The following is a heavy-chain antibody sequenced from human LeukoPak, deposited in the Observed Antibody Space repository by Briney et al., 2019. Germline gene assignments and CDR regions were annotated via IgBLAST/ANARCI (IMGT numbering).Heavy chain of an antibody. CDR3: ARGSAWERGSYDY. CDR1: GFNFRSYW. J-gene: IGHJ4*02. Sequence: GGSLRLSCAASGFNFRSYWMKWVRQAPGKGLEWEANIKEDGSKKYYVDSVKGRFTISRDNAENSLYLQMNSLRVEDTAVYYCARGSAWERGSYDYWGQGTLVTVSS. D-gene: IGHD1-26*01. V-gene: IGHV3-7*05. CDR2: IKEDGSKK.